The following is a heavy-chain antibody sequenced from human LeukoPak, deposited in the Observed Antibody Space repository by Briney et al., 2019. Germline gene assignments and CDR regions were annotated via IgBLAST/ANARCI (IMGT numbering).Heavy chain of an antibody. CDR3: ARGATIRFLEWLLSRTNWFDP. D-gene: IGHD3-3*01. CDR2: INHSGST. V-gene: IGHV4-34*01. CDR1: GGSFSGYY. Sequence: SETLSLACAVYGGSFSGYYWSWIRQPPGKGLEWIGEINHSGSTNYNPSLKSRVTISVDTSKNQFSLKLSSVTAADTAVYYCARGATIRFLEWLLSRTNWFDPWGQGTLVTVSS. J-gene: IGHJ5*02.